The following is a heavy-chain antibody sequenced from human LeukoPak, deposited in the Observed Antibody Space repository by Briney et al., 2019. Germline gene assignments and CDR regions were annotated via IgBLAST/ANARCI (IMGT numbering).Heavy chain of an antibody. J-gene: IGHJ4*02. CDR1: GFTFRNYW. V-gene: IGHV3-48*04. CDR3: ARSSNYYDSSGYYTDFDY. CDR2: IISSSSTI. D-gene: IGHD3-22*01. Sequence: GGSLRLSCAASGFTFRNYWMNWVRQAPGKGLEWVSYIISSSSTIYYADSVKGRFTISRDNAKNSLYLQMNSLRAEDTAVYYCARSSNYYDSSGYYTDFDYWGQGTLVTVSS.